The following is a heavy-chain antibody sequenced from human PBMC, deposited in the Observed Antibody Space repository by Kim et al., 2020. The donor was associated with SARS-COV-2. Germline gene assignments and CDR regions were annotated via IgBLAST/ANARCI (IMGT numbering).Heavy chain of an antibody. J-gene: IGHJ5*02. CDR3: ARDRGSSWTDRRGQDWFDP. Sequence: SVKVSCKASGGTFSSYAISWVRQAPGQGLEWMGGIIPIFGTANYAQKFQGRVTITADESTSTAYMELSSLRSEDTAVYYCARDRGSSWTDRRGQDWFDPWGQGTLVTVSS. CDR2: IIPIFGTA. D-gene: IGHD6-13*01. CDR1: GGTFSSYA. V-gene: IGHV1-69*13.